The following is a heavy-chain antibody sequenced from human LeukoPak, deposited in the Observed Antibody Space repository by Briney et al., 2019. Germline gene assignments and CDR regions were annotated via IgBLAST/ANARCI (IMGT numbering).Heavy chain of an antibody. CDR2: ISTSSSYI. CDR1: GFTFSSYS. J-gene: IGHJ4*02. Sequence: GGSLRLSCAASGFTFSSYSMNWVRQAPGKGLEWVSFISTSSSYIYYADSVKGRFTISRDNARNSPYLQMNSLRPEDTAVYYCASQTTRRLPIAVADYFDYWGQGTLVTVSS. D-gene: IGHD6-19*01. CDR3: ASQTTRRLPIAVADYFDY. V-gene: IGHV3-21*01.